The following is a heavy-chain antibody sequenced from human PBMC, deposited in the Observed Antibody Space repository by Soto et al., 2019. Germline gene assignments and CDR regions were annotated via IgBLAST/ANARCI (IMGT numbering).Heavy chain of an antibody. CDR1: GFTFSSYG. V-gene: IGHV3-30*18. D-gene: IGHD3-10*01. J-gene: IGHJ6*02. CDR3: AKEGGYYGSGSYSVGENYYGMDV. CDR2: ISYDGSNK. Sequence: QVQLVESGGGVVQPGRSLRLSCAASGFTFSSYGMHWVRQAPGKGLEWVAVISYDGSNKYYADSVEGRFTISRDNSKNTLYLQMNSLGAEDTGVYYCAKEGGYYGSGSYSVGENYYGMDVWGQGTTVTVSS.